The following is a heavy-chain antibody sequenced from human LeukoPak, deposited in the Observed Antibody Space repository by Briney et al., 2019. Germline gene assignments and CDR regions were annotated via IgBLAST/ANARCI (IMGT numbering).Heavy chain of an antibody. CDR2: INEDGSTT. V-gene: IGHV3-74*01. D-gene: IGHD1-26*01. CDR3: VRDLGGRSGH. Sequence: GGSLNLSWAASGFTFGSNWMNWVRQAPGKGLVWVSSINEDGSTTNYADSVKGRSTIFRDNAKNTLYLQMNSLRAEDTAVYYCVRDLGGRSGHWGQGTLVTVSS. CDR1: GFTFGSNW. J-gene: IGHJ4*02.